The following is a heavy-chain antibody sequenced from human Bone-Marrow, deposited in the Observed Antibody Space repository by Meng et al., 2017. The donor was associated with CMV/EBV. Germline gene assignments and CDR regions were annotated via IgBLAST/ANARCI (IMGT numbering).Heavy chain of an antibody. V-gene: IGHV3-7*01. CDR3: ARGNPMTTVTKEGGCNYYYSMDG. J-gene: IGHJ6*02. CDR2: IKEGGSEK. D-gene: IGHD4-17*01. CDR1: GFTFSSYW. Sequence: GESLKISCAASGFTFSSYWMTWVRQAPGKGLEWVANIKEGGSEKFYVDSVKGRFTISRDGARNSLYLQMNSLRAEDTAVYYCARGNPMTTVTKEGGCNYYYSMDGWGQGTTVTVSS.